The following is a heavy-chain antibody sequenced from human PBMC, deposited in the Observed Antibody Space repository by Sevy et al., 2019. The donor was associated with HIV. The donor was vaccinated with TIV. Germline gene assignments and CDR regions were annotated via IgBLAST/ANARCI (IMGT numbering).Heavy chain of an antibody. V-gene: IGHV3-23*01. CDR2: ISGSGGST. D-gene: IGHD3-22*01. CDR1: GFTFSSYA. CDR3: AKDRSGYYSVFWFDP. Sequence: GGSLRLSCAASGFTFSSYAMSWVRQAPGKGLEWVSAISGSGGSTYYADSVKGRFTISRDNSKNTLYLQMNSLRAEDTAVYYCAKDRSGYYSVFWFDPWGQGTLVTVSS. J-gene: IGHJ5*02.